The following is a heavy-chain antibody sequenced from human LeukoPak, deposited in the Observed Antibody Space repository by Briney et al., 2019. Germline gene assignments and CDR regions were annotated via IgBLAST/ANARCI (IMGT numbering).Heavy chain of an antibody. V-gene: IGHV4-59*11. D-gene: IGHD3-22*01. CDR1: GGSFTTHY. CDR2: ISYIGST. J-gene: IGHJ3*01. Sequence: SETLSLTCTVSGGSFTTHYWSWIRQPPGRGLEWIGYISYIGSTNYNPSLKSRVTISIDTSKDEVSLMLTSVTAADTAVYYCASDSISMNAFDAWGQGTMVTVSS. CDR3: ASDSISMNAFDA.